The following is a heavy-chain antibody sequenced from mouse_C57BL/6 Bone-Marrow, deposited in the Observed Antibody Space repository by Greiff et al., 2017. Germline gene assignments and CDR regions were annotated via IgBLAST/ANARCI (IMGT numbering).Heavy chain of an antibody. CDR3: ASPMDY. V-gene: IGHV2-2*01. J-gene: IGHJ4*01. Sequence: QVQLQQSGPGLVQPSQSLSITCTVSGFSLTSYGVHWVRQSPGKGLEWLGVIWSGGSTDYNAAFISSLSISKDNSKSQVFFKMNSLQADDTAIYYCASPMDYWGQGTSVTVSS. CDR2: IWSGGST. CDR1: GFSLTSYG.